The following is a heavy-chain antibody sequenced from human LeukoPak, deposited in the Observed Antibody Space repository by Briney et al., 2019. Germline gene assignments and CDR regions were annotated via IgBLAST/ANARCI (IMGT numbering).Heavy chain of an antibody. D-gene: IGHD6-13*01. CDR3: LAGYYYYYMDV. Sequence: GGSLRLSCAASGFTFNNYWMHWVRQPPRKGLGWVARTNTHGTSANYADSVKGRFIISRNNANNTLYLQMNGLRDEDTGVYYALAGYYYYYMDVWGKGTTVTVSS. CDR2: TNTHGTSA. J-gene: IGHJ6*03. CDR1: GFTFNNYW. V-gene: IGHV3-74*01.